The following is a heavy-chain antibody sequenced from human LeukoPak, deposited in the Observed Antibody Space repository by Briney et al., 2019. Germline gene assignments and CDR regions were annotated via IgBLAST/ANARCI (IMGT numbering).Heavy chain of an antibody. Sequence: PSETLSLTCTVSGGSISSYYWSWIRQPPGKGLEWIGYIYYSGSTNYNPSLKSRVTISVDTSKNQFSLKLSSVTAADTAVYYWARGIAVGFDYWGQGTLVTVSS. CDR1: GGSISSYY. D-gene: IGHD6-19*01. CDR3: ARGIAVGFDY. V-gene: IGHV4-59*01. J-gene: IGHJ4*02. CDR2: IYYSGST.